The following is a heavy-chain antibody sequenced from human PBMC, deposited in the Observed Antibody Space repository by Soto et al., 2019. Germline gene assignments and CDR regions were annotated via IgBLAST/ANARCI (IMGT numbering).Heavy chain of an antibody. D-gene: IGHD4-17*01. CDR1: GFTFSSYN. CDR2: ISSSSSTI. CDR3: ARHWLSLTTLHIFDY. V-gene: IGHV3-48*02. J-gene: IGHJ4*02. Sequence: PGGSLRLSCAASGFTFSSYNMNWVRQAPGKGLEWVSYISSSSSTIYYADSVEGRFSISRDNAKNSLYLQVNSLRDEDTAVYYCARHWLSLTTLHIFDYWGQGT.